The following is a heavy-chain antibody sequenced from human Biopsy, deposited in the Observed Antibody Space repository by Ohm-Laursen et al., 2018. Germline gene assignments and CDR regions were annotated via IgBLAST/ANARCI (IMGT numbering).Heavy chain of an antibody. CDR3: VRDHGVTFSGVIVRGDAFDV. CDR2: IHVKSGAT. CDR1: GYTFSGYY. D-gene: IGHD3-16*02. Sequence: ASVKVSCKASGYTFSGYYIHWVRQDPGQGLEWMGWIHVKSGATNYAEKFQGRVTMTGGTSLRTTYMELRSLSPDDTAVYYCVRDHGVTFSGVIVRGDAFDVWGQGTKVTVSS. J-gene: IGHJ3*01. V-gene: IGHV1-2*02.